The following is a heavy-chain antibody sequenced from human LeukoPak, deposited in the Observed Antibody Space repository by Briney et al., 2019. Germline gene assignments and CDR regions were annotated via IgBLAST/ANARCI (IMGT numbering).Heavy chain of an antibody. CDR1: GGSFSGYY. CDR3: ARGKSIAVAGDFDI. V-gene: IGHV4-34*01. Sequence: PSQTLSLTCAVYGGSFSGYYWSWIRQPPGKGLEWIGEINHSGSTNYNPSLKSRVTISVDTSKNQFSLKLSSVTAADTAVYYCARGKSIAVAGDFDIWGQGTMVTVSS. J-gene: IGHJ3*02. CDR2: INHSGST. D-gene: IGHD6-19*01.